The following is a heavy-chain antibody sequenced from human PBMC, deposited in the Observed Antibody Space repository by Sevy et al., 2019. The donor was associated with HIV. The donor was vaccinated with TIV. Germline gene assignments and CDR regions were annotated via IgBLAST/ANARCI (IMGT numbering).Heavy chain of an antibody. CDR2: IYAGGNT. CDR3: ARVLGAGQSYGVDV. D-gene: IGHD3-10*01. Sequence: GGSLRLSCAASEFGVSSNHMSWIRQAPGKGLEWVSVIYAGGNTYYGDSVKSRFTIFRDSSKNTLYLQMNSLRVEDTVVYYCARVLGAGQSYGVDVWGQGTTVTVSS. CDR1: EFGVSSNH. J-gene: IGHJ6*02. V-gene: IGHV3-53*01.